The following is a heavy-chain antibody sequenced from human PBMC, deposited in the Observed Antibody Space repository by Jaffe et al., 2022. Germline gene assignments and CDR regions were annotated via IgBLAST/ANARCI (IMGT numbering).Heavy chain of an antibody. V-gene: IGHV3-30*02. CDR3: AKSSGIVGACLGDY. CDR1: GFTFSSYG. J-gene: IGHJ4*02. D-gene: IGHD1-26*01. CDR2: IRYDGSNK. Sequence: QVQLVESGGGVVQPGGSLRLSCAASGFTFSSYGMHWVRQAPGKGLEWVAFIRYDGSNKYYADSVKGRFTISRDNSKNTLYLQMNSLRAEDTAVYYCAKSSGIVGACLGDYWGQGTLVTVSS.